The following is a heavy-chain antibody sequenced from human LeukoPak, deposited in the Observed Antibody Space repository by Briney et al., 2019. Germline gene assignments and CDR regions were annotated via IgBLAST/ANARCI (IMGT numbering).Heavy chain of an antibody. V-gene: IGHV3-30*04. J-gene: IGHJ4*02. Sequence: GGSLRLSCAASGFTFSSYAMHWVRQAPGKGLEWVAVISYDGGNKYYADSVKGRFTISRDNSKNTLYLQMNSLRAEDTAVYYCARGSPPPDTAMGLNDYWGQGTLVTVSS. D-gene: IGHD5-18*01. CDR2: ISYDGGNK. CDR1: GFTFSSYA. CDR3: ARGSPPPDTAMGLNDY.